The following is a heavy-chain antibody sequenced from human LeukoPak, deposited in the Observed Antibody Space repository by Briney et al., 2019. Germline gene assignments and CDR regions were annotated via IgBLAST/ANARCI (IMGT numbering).Heavy chain of an antibody. CDR3: AKAGHYGSGSYYSDY. CDR2: ISGSGTTT. Sequence: GGSLRLSCAASEFTFSSYAMTWVRQAPGKGLEWVSTISGSGTTTYYADSVKGRFTVSRDNSENTLYLQMSSLRAEDTAVYYCAKAGHYGSGSYYSDYWGRGTLVTVSP. V-gene: IGHV3-23*01. CDR1: EFTFSSYA. D-gene: IGHD3-10*01. J-gene: IGHJ4*02.